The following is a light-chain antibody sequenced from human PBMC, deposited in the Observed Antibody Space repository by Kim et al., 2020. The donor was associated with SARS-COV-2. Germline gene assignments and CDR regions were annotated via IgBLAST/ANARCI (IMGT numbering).Light chain of an antibody. CDR2: DVT. CDR1: RTDIGSHDY. CDR3: SSYATEANLV. Sequence: GQSITISCTGTRTDIGSHDYVSWYQQHPGKAPKLIIYDVTARPSGISYRFSGSKSGNTASLTISGLQADDEADYYCSSYATEANLVFGGGTQLTVL. V-gene: IGLV2-14*03. J-gene: IGLJ3*02.